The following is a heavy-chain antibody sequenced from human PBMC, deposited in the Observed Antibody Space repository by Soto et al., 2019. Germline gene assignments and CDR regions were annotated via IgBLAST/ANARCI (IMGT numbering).Heavy chain of an antibody. Sequence: GGSLRLSCAASAFTFRSYAMSWVRQAPGKGLEWVSYISSSSSTIYYADSVKGRFTISRDNAKNSLYLQMNSLRAEDTAVYYCARVAGDYVLDYWGQGTLVTVSS. CDR2: ISSSSSTI. CDR1: AFTFRSYA. J-gene: IGHJ4*02. D-gene: IGHD4-17*01. V-gene: IGHV3-48*01. CDR3: ARVAGDYVLDY.